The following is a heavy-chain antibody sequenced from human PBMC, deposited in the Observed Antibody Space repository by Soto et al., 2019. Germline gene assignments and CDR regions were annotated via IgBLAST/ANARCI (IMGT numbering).Heavy chain of an antibody. D-gene: IGHD2-2*01. CDR2: IIPISETT. CDR1: GGTFSSYA. Sequence: QVQLVQSGAEVKKPGSSVKVSCKASGGTFSSYAISWVRQAPGQGLEWMGGIIPISETTNYAQKFQGRVTMTADESKSTAYMELSSLRSEDTAVDYCARSQGSSTSLEIYYYYYYGMDVWGHGTTVTVSS. CDR3: ARSQGSSTSLEIYYYYYYGMDV. V-gene: IGHV1-69*01. J-gene: IGHJ6*02.